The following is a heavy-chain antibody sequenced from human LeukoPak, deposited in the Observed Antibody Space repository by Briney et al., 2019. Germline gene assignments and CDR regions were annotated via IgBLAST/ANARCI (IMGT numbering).Heavy chain of an antibody. D-gene: IGHD5-24*01. CDR2: IIPIFGTA. CDR3: ASDHLQYSEGNWFDP. CDR1: VGTFSSYA. V-gene: IGHV1-69*05. J-gene: IGHJ5*02. Sequence: SVKVSCKASVGTFSSYAISWVRQAPGQGLEGMGRIIPIFGTANYAQKFQGRVTITTDESTSTAYMELSSLRSEDTAVYYCASDHLQYSEGNWFDPWGQGTLVTVSS.